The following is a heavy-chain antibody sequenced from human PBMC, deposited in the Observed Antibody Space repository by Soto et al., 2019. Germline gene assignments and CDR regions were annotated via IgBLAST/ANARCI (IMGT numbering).Heavy chain of an antibody. CDR1: GFTFSTYW. J-gene: IGHJ4*02. CDR2: INNDGDRT. V-gene: IGHV3-74*01. D-gene: IGHD4-4*01. Sequence: PGGSLRLSCAASGFTFSTYWMHWVRQAPGKGLVWVSRINNDGDRTSYADSVKGRFTISRDNAKNTLYLQMNSLRAEDTAVYYCARDVQFQSFDSWGQGTLVTV. CDR3: ARDVQFQSFDS.